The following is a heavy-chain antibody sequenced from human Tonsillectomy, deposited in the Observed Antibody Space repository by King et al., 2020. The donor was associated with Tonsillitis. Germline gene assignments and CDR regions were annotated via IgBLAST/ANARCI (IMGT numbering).Heavy chain of an antibody. Sequence: EVQLVESGGGLVQPGGSLRLSCAASGFTFSSYSMNWVRQAPGKGLEWVSYISSSSSTIYYADSVKGRFNISRDNAKNSLYLQMNSLRAEDTAVYYCARDSSTMVRGVIITRPFDYWGQGTLVTVSS. CDR3: ARDSSTMVRGVIITRPFDY. V-gene: IGHV3-48*01. CDR2: ISSSSSTI. D-gene: IGHD3-10*01. J-gene: IGHJ4*02. CDR1: GFTFSSYS.